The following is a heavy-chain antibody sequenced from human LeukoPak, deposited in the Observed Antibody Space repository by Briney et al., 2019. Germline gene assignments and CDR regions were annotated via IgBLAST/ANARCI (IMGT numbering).Heavy chain of an antibody. Sequence: PGGSLRLSCAASGFTFSSYSMSWVRQAPGKGLEWFSSISSSSSYIYYADSVKGRFTISRDNAKNSLYLQMNSLRAEDTAVYYCARAPSSSRGYFQHWGQGTLVTVSS. D-gene: IGHD2-2*01. V-gene: IGHV3-21*01. J-gene: IGHJ1*01. CDR3: ARAPSSSRGYFQH. CDR2: ISSSSSYI. CDR1: GFTFSSYS.